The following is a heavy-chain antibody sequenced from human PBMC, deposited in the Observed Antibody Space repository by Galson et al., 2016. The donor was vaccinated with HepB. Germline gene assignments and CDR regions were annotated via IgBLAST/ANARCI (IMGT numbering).Heavy chain of an antibody. V-gene: IGHV4-39*07. J-gene: IGHJ5*01. D-gene: IGHD2-21*01. CDR1: GGSISSSSYY. Sequence: SETLSLTCTVSGGSISSSSYYWGWIRQPPGKGLEWIGTVYYSGSTNYNPSLKSRVTISVDTSKNQFSLELSSVTAADTAVYYCARGPSVWVIYWYDSWGQGTLVTVSS. CDR2: VYYSGST. CDR3: ARGPSVWVIYWYDS.